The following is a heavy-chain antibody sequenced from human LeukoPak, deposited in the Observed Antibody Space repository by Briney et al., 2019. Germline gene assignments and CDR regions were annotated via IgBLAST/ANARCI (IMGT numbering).Heavy chain of an antibody. V-gene: IGHV1-69*06. J-gene: IGHJ4*02. CDR3: ARGAYSYGPEDY. CDR2: IIPIFGTA. CDR1: GGTFSSYA. Sequence: SVKVSCKASGGTFSSYAISWVRQAPGQGLEWMGGIIPIFGTANYAQKFQGRITITADKSTSTAYMELSSLRSEDTAVYYCARGAYSYGPEDYWGQGTLVTVSS. D-gene: IGHD5-18*01.